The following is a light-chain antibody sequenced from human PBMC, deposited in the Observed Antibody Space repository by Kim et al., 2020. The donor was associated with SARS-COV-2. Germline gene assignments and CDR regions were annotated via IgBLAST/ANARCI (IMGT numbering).Light chain of an antibody. V-gene: IGKV1-39*01. J-gene: IGKJ1*01. Sequence: DIQMTQSPSSLSASVGDRVTITCRASQDISRYLNWYQQKPGKAPKLLIYTASSLQSGVPSRFTGSGSETDFTLTITSPQPEDFATYYCQQTYSAPRTFGQGTKVDIK. CDR3: QQTYSAPRT. CDR2: TAS. CDR1: QDISRY.